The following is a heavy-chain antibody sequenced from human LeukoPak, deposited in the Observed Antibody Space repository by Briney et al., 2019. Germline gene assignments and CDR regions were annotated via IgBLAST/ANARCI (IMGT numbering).Heavy chain of an antibody. CDR1: GFTFSNAW. D-gene: IGHD2-2*01. CDR2: IKSKSDSGTT. V-gene: IGHV3-15*01. J-gene: IGHJ4*02. CDR3: TTSGLYCGSTSRCSYVLDY. Sequence: PGGSLTLSCAASGFTFSNAWMSWVRQAPGKGLEWVGRIKSKSDSGTTDYATPVKGRLTTSRDDSKNTQYLQMNSMKTEDTAVYYCTTSGLYCGSTSRCSYVLDYWGQGTLVAVSS.